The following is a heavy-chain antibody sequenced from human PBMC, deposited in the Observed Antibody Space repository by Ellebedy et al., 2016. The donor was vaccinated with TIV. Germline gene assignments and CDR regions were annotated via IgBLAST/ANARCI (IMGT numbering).Heavy chain of an antibody. J-gene: IGHJ3*02. CDR3: ARGGVFHYDSSGYLSI. D-gene: IGHD3-22*01. V-gene: IGHV4-34*01. Sequence: SRITISVDTSKNQFSLKLSSVTAADTAVYYCARGGVFHYDSSGYLSIWGQGTKVTISS.